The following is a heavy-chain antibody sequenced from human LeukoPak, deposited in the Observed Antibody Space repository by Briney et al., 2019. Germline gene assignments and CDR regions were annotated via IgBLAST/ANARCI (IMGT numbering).Heavy chain of an antibody. D-gene: IGHD3-22*01. CDR1: GFTFSSYW. J-gene: IGHJ6*03. V-gene: IGHV3-9*01. Sequence: GGSLRLSCAASGFTFSSYWMHWVRQAPGKGLEWVSAIRWNSGSVGYADSVKGRFTISRDNAKNSLYLQMNSLRAEDTAVYYCARDLYGDYYDSRTSYYMDVWGKGTTVTVSS. CDR2: IRWNSGSV. CDR3: ARDLYGDYYDSRTSYYMDV.